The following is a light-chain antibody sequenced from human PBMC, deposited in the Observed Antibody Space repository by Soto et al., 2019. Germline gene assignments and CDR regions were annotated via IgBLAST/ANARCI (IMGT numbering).Light chain of an antibody. J-gene: IGKJ1*01. Sequence: IVLTQSPGTLSLSPGERATLSCRASQSVISTYLAWYQQKPGQAPRLLIYGASSRATGIPDRFSGSGSGTDFTLTISRLEPEDFAVYYCQQYRDSLGTFGQGTKVEIK. CDR3: QQYRDSLGT. CDR2: GAS. CDR1: QSVISTY. V-gene: IGKV3-20*01.